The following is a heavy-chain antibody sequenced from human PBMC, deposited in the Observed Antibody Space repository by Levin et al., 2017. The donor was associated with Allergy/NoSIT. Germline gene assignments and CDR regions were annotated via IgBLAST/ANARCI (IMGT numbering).Heavy chain of an antibody. V-gene: IGHV3-23*01. J-gene: IGHJ1*01. CDR2: ISDSDGST. CDR3: AKSPPLGAVPVARHFQY. Sequence: GESLKISCAASGFTFSSYAMTWVRQAPGKGLEWVSTISDSDGSTYYADSVKGRFTISRDNSKNTLYLQMNSLRAEDTAVYYCAKSPPLGAVPVARHFQYWGQGTLVTVSS. D-gene: IGHD2-2*01. CDR1: GFTFSSYA.